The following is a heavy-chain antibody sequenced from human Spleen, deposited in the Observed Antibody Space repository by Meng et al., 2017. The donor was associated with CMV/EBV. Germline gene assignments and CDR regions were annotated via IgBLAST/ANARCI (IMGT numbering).Heavy chain of an antibody. D-gene: IGHD5-24*01. CDR1: GFSLSTTEVG. CDR3: THEVRWRQLGY. V-gene: IGHV2-5*01. CDR2: IYWSGDK. Sequence: CTFSGFSLSTTEVGVGWIRQPPGKALEWLALIYWSGDKRYSPSLKNRLTITKDTSRNQVVLTMTNMDSVDTATYYCTHEVRWRQLGYWGQGTLVTVSS. J-gene: IGHJ4*02.